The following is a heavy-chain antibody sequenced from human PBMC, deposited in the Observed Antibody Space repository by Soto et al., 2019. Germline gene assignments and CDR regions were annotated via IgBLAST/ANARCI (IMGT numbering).Heavy chain of an antibody. V-gene: IGHV3-30*18. CDR2: ISYDGSNK. Sequence: GGSLRLSCAASGFTFSSYGMHWVRQAPGKGLEWVAVISYDGSNKYYADSVKGRFTISRDNSKNTLYLQMNSLRAEDTAVYYCAKIPWYYDFWSGYYTCYPGYYGMDVWGQGTTVTVSS. J-gene: IGHJ6*02. CDR3: AKIPWYYDFWSGYYTCYPGYYGMDV. CDR1: GFTFSSYG. D-gene: IGHD3-3*01.